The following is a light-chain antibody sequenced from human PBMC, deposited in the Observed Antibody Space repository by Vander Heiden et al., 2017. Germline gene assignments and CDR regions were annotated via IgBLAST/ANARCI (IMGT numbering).Light chain of an antibody. V-gene: IGLV3-21*02. J-gene: IGLJ2*01. CDR3: QPWDSTNDYWV. Sequence: VLAQPPSVSVAPGQTAKITCGRNKIGTKTVHWYQQKPGQAPVVVVHDDTGRPSGIPERFSGSNSGNTATLNITRVEAGDEADYFCQPWDSTNDYWVFGGGTKLTVL. CDR2: DDT. CDR1: KIGTKT.